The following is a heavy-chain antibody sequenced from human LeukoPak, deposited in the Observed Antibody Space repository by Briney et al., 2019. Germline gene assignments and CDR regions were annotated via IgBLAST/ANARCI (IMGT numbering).Heavy chain of an antibody. CDR3: ARNYYDSSVASDY. J-gene: IGHJ4*02. CDR2: INWNGGYT. V-gene: IGHV3-20*04. CDR1: GFTFNDYG. Sequence: RTGGSLRLSCAASGFTFNDYGMSWVRQGPGKGLEWVSGINWNGGYTAYADSVKGRFTISRDNAKNSLYLQMNSLTARDTALYYCARNYYDSSVASDYWGQGTLVTVSS. D-gene: IGHD3-22*01.